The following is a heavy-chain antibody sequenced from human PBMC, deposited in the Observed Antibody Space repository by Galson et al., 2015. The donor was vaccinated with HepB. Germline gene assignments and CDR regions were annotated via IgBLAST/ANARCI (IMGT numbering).Heavy chain of an antibody. D-gene: IGHD1-1*01. V-gene: IGHV3-30-3*01. CDR3: ASWPTTSYYCMGV. Sequence: SLRLSCAASGFTFSSYAMHWVRQAPGKGLEWVAVISYDVSNKYYADSVKGRFTISRDNSKNTLYLQMNSLRAEDTAVYYCASWPTTSYYCMGVWGQGTTFTVSS. CDR1: GFTFSSYA. CDR2: ISYDVSNK. J-gene: IGHJ6*02.